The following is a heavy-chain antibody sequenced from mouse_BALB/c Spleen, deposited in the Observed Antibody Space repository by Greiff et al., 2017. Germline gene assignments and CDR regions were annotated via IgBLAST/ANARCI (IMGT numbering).Heavy chain of an antibody. CDR3: ARWYSKEAWFAY. Sequence: VKLVESGPQLVRPGASVKISCKASGYSFTSYWMHWVKQRPGQGLEWIGMIDPSDSETRLNQKFKDKATLTVDKSSSTAYMQLSSPTSEDSAVYYCARWYSKEAWFAYWGQGTLVTVSA. CDR1: GYSFTSYW. CDR2: IDPSDSET. D-gene: IGHD2-5*01. V-gene: IGHV1S126*01. J-gene: IGHJ3*01.